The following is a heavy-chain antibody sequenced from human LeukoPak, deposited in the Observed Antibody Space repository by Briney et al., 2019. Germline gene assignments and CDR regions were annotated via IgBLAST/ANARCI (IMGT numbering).Heavy chain of an antibody. Sequence: PSETLSLTCTVSGGSITSRSYYWGWIRQPPGKGLEWIGDINYSGSTYYNASLRSRVTMSVDTSRSQFSLKLTSVTAADTAVYYCARRCSSGSNYFDYWGQGTLATVSP. CDR3: ARRCSSGSNYFDY. D-gene: IGHD2-15*01. CDR2: INYSGST. J-gene: IGHJ4*02. V-gene: IGHV4-39*01. CDR1: GGSITSRSYY.